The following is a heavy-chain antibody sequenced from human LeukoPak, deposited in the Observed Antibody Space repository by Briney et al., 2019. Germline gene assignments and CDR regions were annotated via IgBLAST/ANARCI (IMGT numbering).Heavy chain of an antibody. V-gene: IGHV1-69*01. CDR3: ARGVEMATISYLKALIY. D-gene: IGHD5-24*01. J-gene: IGHJ4*02. CDR1: GDSFRDYS. Sequence: ASVKVSCKASGDSFRDYSISWVRQAPGQGLEWMGGIIPVFGTTDYAQRFQGRITLTADESTSTAYMELSSLRSEDMAVYYCARGVEMATISYLKALIYWGQGTLVTVSS. CDR2: IIPVFGTT.